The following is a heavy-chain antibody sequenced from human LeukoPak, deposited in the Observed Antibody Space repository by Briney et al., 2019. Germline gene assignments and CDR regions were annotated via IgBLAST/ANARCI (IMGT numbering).Heavy chain of an antibody. CDR1: GGSISSYY. CDR3: ASIALAGQFWDY. Sequence: PSETLSLTCTVSGGSISSYYWSWIRQPPGKGLEWIGYIYYSGSTNYNPSLKSRVTISVDTSKNQFSLKLSSVTAADTAVYYCASIALAGQFWDYWGQGTLVTVSS. D-gene: IGHD6-19*01. CDR2: IYYSGST. V-gene: IGHV4-59*01. J-gene: IGHJ4*02.